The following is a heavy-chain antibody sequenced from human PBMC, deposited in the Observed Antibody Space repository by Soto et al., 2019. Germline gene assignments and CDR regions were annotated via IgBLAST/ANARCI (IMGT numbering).Heavy chain of an antibody. V-gene: IGHV2-5*02. CDR2: IYWDDDK. CDR3: AHRYCSGGSCYSGLDY. CDR1: GFSLSTSGVG. Sequence: QITLKESGPTLVKPTQTLTLTCTFSGFSLSTSGVGVGWIRQPPGKALEWLALIYWDDDKRYSPSLKSRLTITXVTXKXLVVLTMTNMDPVDTATYYCAHRYCSGGSCYSGLDYWGQGTLVTVSS. J-gene: IGHJ4*02. D-gene: IGHD2-15*01.